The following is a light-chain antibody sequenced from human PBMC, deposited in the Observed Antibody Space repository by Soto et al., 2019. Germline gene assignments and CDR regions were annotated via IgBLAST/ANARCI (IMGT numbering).Light chain of an antibody. Sequence: EIVLTQSPGTLSLSPGERATLSCRASQSVSSSYLAWYQQKPGQAPRLLIYGASSRATGIPARFSGSGSGTEFTLTISSLQSEDFALYYCQQYNIWPRTFGQGTKVEIK. J-gene: IGKJ1*01. V-gene: IGKV3-15*01. CDR3: QQYNIWPRT. CDR2: GAS. CDR1: QSVSSSY.